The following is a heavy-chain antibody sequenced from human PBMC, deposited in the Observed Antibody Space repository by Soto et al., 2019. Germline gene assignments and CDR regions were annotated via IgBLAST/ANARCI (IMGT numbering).Heavy chain of an antibody. J-gene: IGHJ5*02. CDR1: GGSISSYY. V-gene: IGHV4-59*01. D-gene: IGHD2-15*01. CDR2: IYYSGST. CDR3: ARELGLYCSGGSCYKMEGWFDP. Sequence: TLSLTCTVSGGSISSYYWSWIRQPPGKGLEWIGYIYYSGSTNYNPSLKSRVTISVDTSKNQFSLKLSSVTAADTAVYYCARELGLYCSGGSCYKMEGWFDPWGQGPLVTVSS.